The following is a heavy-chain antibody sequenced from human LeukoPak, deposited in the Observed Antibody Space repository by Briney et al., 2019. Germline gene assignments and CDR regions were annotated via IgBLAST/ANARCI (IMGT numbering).Heavy chain of an antibody. V-gene: IGHV3-7*03. J-gene: IGHJ4*02. CDR2: IKQDGSEK. D-gene: IGHD5-18*01. CDR3: ARGLTAPLD. CDR1: GFTFSIYW. Sequence: PGGSLRLSCAASGFTFSIYWMSWVRQAPGKGLEWVANIKQDGSEKYYVDSVKGRFTISRDNAKNSLYLQMNSLRAEDTAVYLCARGLTAPLDWGQGTLVTVSS.